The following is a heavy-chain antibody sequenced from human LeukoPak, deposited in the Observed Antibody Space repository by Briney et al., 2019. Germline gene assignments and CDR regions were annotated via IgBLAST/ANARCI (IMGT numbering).Heavy chain of an antibody. J-gene: IGHJ5*02. CDR1: GGSISSYY. CDR2: IYYSGST. V-gene: IGHV4-59*12. Sequence: SETLSLTCTVSGGSISSYYWSWIRQPPGKGLEWIGYIYYSGSTNYNPSLKSRVTMSVDTSKNQFSLKLRSVTAADTAVYYCARGVVAATSFNWFDPWGQGTLVTVSS. CDR3: ARGVVAATSFNWFDP. D-gene: IGHD2-15*01.